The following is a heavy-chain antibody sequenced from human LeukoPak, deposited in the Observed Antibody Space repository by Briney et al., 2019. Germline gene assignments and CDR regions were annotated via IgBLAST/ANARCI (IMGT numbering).Heavy chain of an antibody. CDR3: ARSDYGDYGIYDY. D-gene: IGHD4-17*01. Sequence: SGGSLRLSCAASAFTFSSYAMHWVRQAPGKGLEYVSAISSNGGSTYYANSVKGRFTISRDNSKNTLYLQMGSLRAEDMAVYYCARSDYGDYGIYDYWGQGTLVTVSS. J-gene: IGHJ4*02. CDR1: AFTFSSYA. CDR2: ISSNGGST. V-gene: IGHV3-64*01.